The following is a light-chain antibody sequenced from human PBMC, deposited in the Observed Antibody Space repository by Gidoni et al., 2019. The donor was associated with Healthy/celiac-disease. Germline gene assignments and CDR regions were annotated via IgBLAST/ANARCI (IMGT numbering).Light chain of an antibody. CDR2: GKN. CDR3: NSRDSSGNHPHV. Sequence: SSELTQDPAVSVDLGQTVRITCQGDSLRSYYASWYQQKPGQAPVLVIYGKNNRPSGIPDLFSGSSSGNTASLTITGAQAEDEADYYCNSRDSSGNHPHVFGTGTKVTVL. J-gene: IGLJ1*01. CDR1: SLRSYY. V-gene: IGLV3-19*01.